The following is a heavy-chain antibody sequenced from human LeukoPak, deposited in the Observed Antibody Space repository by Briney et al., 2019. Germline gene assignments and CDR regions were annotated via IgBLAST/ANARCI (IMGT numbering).Heavy chain of an antibody. Sequence: GGSLRLSCAASGFTFSSYWMSWVRQAPGKGLEWVANIKQDGSEKYYVDSVKGRFTISRDNAKNSLYLQMNSLRAEDTAVYYCARKTKVLLWFGESDDAFDIWGQGTMVTVSS. CDR3: ARKTKVLLWFGESDDAFDI. D-gene: IGHD3-10*01. J-gene: IGHJ3*02. V-gene: IGHV3-7*01. CDR1: GFTFSSYW. CDR2: IKQDGSEK.